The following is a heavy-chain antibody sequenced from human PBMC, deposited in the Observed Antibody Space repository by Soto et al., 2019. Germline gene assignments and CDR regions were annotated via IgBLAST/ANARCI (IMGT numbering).Heavy chain of an antibody. J-gene: IGHJ4*02. D-gene: IGHD6-19*01. CDR1: GFTFSNFA. Sequence: PGGSLRLSCAASGFTFSNFAVSWVRQAPGEGLEWVSGISSVGGATNYADSVKGRFTISRDNSKNTVYLQMNSLRGEDTAVYYCAKDRMPVSGTLFDFWGQGILVTVSS. V-gene: IGHV3-23*01. CDR3: AKDRMPVSGTLFDF. CDR2: ISSVGGAT.